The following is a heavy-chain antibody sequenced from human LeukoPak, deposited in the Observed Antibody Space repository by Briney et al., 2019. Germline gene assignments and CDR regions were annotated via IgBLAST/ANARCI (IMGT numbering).Heavy chain of an antibody. D-gene: IGHD6-19*01. CDR3: AKDRGWLPDY. CDR1: GFTFSSYG. CDR2: ISYDGSNK. J-gene: IGHJ4*02. V-gene: IGHV3-30*18. Sequence: GGSLRLSCAASGFTFSSYGMHWVRQAPGKGLEWVAVISYDGSNKYYADSVKGRFTISRDNSTNTLYLQMNSLRAEDTAVYYCAKDRGWLPDYWGQGTLVTVSS.